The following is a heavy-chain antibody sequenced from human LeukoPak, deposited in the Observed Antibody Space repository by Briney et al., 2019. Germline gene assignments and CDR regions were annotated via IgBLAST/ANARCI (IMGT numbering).Heavy chain of an antibody. J-gene: IGHJ2*01. CDR2: IYTSGST. D-gene: IGHD3-3*01. CDR3: ARAIFGVVRYFDL. V-gene: IGHV4-61*02. CDR1: GGSISSGSYY. Sequence: PSETLSLTCTVSGGSISSGSYYWSWIRQPAGKGLEWIGRIYTSGSTNYNPSLKSRVTISVDTSKNQFSLKLSSVTAADTAVYYCARAIFGVVRYFDLWGRGTLVTVSS.